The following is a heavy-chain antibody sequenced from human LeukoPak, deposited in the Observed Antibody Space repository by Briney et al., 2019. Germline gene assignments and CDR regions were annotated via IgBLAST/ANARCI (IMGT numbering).Heavy chain of an antibody. CDR1: GASISGSGYY. D-gene: IGHD6-19*01. V-gene: IGHV4-39*07. CDR3: ARGQARLAWFDP. Sequence: PSETLSLTCAVSGASISGSGYYLGWIRQPPGKGLEWIASIYHSGSTYYNPSLKSRVTMSLDTSKNQFSLRLRSVTAADTAVYYCARGQARLAWFDPWGQGTLVSVSS. J-gene: IGHJ5*02. CDR2: IYHSGST.